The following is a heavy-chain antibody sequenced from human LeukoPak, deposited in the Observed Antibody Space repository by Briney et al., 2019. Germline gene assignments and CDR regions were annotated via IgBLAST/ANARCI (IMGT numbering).Heavy chain of an antibody. Sequence: GGSLRLSCVASGFTFSKYAIHWVRQAPGKGLEWVAFIRYDGSSTSYPDSVKGRFTISRDNSKSMSYLQMNNLRPEDTAVYYCAKTNTDMGKNWFDPWGQGTLVIVSS. V-gene: IGHV3-30*02. J-gene: IGHJ5*02. D-gene: IGHD7-27*01. CDR3: AKTNTDMGKNWFDP. CDR1: GFTFSKYA. CDR2: IRYDGSST.